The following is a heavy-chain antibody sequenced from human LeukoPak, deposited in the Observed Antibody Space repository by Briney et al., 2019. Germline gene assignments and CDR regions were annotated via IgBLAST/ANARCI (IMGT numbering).Heavy chain of an antibody. CDR1: GGTFSSYA. Sequence: SVKVSCKASGGTFSSYAISWVRQAPGQGLEWMGGIIPIFGTANYAQKFQGRVTITTGEFTSTAYMELSSLRSEDTAVYYCARGFVLRFLEWSHPPDYYYMDVWGKGTTVTVSS. D-gene: IGHD3-3*01. CDR3: ARGFVLRFLEWSHPPDYYYMDV. V-gene: IGHV1-69*05. J-gene: IGHJ6*03. CDR2: IIPIFGTA.